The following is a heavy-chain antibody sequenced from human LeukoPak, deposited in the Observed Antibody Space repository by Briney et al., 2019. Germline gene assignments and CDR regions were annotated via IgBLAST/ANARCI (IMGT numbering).Heavy chain of an antibody. CDR2: INHSGST. V-gene: IGHV4-34*01. CDR3: ARALTAIGY. J-gene: IGHJ4*02. Sequence: SETLSLICAVYGGSFSGYYWSWVRQPPGKGLEWIGEINHSGSTNYNPSLKSRVPISVDTSKNQFSLKLSSVTAADTAVYYCARALTAIGYWGQGTLVTVSS. CDR1: GGSFSGYY. D-gene: IGHD2-21*02.